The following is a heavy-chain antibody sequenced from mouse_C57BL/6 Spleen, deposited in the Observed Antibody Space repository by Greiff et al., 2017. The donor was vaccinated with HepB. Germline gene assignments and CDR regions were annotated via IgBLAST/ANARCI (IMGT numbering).Heavy chain of an antibody. J-gene: IGHJ2*01. V-gene: IGHV3-6*01. CDR2: ISYDGSN. CDR1: GYSITSGYY. Sequence: EVQLQESGPGLVKPSQSLSLTCSVTGYSITSGYYWNWIRQFPGNKLEWMGYISYDGSNNYNPSLKNRISITRDTSKNQFFLKLNSVTTEDTATYYCARKDLDYWGQGTTLTVSS. CDR3: ARKDLDY.